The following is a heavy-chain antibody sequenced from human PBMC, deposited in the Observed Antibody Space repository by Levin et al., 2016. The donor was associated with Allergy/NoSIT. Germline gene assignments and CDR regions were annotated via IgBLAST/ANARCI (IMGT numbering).Heavy chain of an antibody. D-gene: IGHD5-18*01. CDR3: ARGAYSYGYGSWFDP. V-gene: IGHV1-69*01. J-gene: IGHJ5*02. Sequence: WVRQAPGQGLEWMGGIIPIFGTANYAQKFQGRVTITADESTSTAYMELSSLRSEDTAVYYCARGAYSYGYGSWFDPWGQGTTVTVSS. CDR2: IIPIFGTA.